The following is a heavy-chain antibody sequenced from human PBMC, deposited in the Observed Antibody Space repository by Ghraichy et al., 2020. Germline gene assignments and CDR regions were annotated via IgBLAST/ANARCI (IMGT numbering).Heavy chain of an antibody. CDR3: ATFTTVTAY. CDR2: IHYRGST. J-gene: IGHJ4*02. D-gene: IGHD4-17*01. CDR1: GDSISSGSYY. Sequence: SETLSLTCTVSGDSISSGSYYWGWIRQPPGKGLEWIASIHYRGSTYYNPSLKSRATISVATSKNQFSLMLSSVTAADTAVYYCATFTTVTAYWGQGTLVTVSS. V-gene: IGHV4-39*07.